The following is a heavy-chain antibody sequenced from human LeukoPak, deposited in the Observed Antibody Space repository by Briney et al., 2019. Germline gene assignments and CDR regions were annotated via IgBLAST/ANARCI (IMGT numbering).Heavy chain of an antibody. CDR2: ISSSSSYI. CDR1: GFTFSSYS. Sequence: GGSLRLSCAASGFTFSSYSMNWVRQAPGKGLEWVSSISSSSSYIYYADSVKGRFTISRDNAKNSLYLQMNSLRAEDTAVYYCARGESNGYMRGDYFDYWGQGTLVTVSS. D-gene: IGHD3-22*01. J-gene: IGHJ4*02. CDR3: ARGESNGYMRGDYFDY. V-gene: IGHV3-21*01.